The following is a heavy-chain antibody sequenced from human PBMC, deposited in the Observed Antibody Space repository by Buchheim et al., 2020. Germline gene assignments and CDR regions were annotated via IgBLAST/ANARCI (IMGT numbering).Heavy chain of an antibody. CDR2: INGVGTTT. V-gene: IGHV3-23*01. Sequence: EVELLESGGGLVQPGGSLRLFCAASGFTFSSYAMSWVRQAPGKGLEWVLTINGVGTTTYYGDSVQGRFPIFRDNSRNMLFLQMNSLRAEDSALYYCANNRNSGWSHQYWGQGTL. J-gene: IGHJ4*02. D-gene: IGHD6-19*01. CDR1: GFTFSSYA. CDR3: ANNRNSGWSHQY.